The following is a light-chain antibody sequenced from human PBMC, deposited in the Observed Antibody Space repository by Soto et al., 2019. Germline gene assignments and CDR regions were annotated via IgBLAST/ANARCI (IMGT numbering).Light chain of an antibody. J-gene: IGLJ1*01. CDR1: SSNIGAGYD. CDR2: GNS. Sequence: QSVLTQPPSVSGAPGQRVTISCTGSSSNIGAGYDVHWYQQLPGTAPKLLIYGNSHRPSGVPDRFSGSKSGTSASLAITGLQAEDGADYFCQAYDSSLSGYVFGTGTKLTVL. CDR3: QAYDSSLSGYV. V-gene: IGLV1-40*01.